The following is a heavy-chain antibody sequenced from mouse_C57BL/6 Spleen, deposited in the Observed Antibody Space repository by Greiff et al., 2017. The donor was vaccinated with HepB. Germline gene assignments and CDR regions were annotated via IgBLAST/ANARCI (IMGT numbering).Heavy chain of an antibody. Sequence: EVQLVESGGGLVQPGGSLSLSCAASGFTFTDYYMSWVRQPPGKALEWLGFIRNKANGYTTEYSASVKGRFTISRDNSQSILYLQMNALRAEDSATYYCARLAGDSQAWFAYWGQGTLVTVSA. J-gene: IGHJ3*01. CDR2: IRNKANGYTT. CDR3: ARLAGDSQAWFAY. CDR1: GFTFTDYY. D-gene: IGHD2-13*01. V-gene: IGHV7-3*01.